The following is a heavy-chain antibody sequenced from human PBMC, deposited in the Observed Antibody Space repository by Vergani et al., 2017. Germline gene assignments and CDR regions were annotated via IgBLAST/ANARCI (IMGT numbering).Heavy chain of an antibody. J-gene: IGHJ6*02. V-gene: IGHV3-48*03. CDR3: ARFMRAVHTYYYYGMDV. CDR1: GFTFSSYE. D-gene: IGHD3-16*01. Sequence: EVQLVESGGGLVQPGGSLRLSCAASGFTFSSYEMNWVRQAPGKGLEWVSYISSSGSTIYYADSVKGRFTISRDNAKNSLYLQMNSLRAEDTAVYYCARFMRAVHTYYYYGMDVWGQGTTVTVSS. CDR2: ISSSGSTI.